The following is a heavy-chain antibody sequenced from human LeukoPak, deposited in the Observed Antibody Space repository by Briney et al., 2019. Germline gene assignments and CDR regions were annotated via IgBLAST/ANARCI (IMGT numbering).Heavy chain of an antibody. Sequence: GESLKISCKASGYSFPNFWIGWVRQTPGKGLEWMGVIYPGASDVRYSPSFQGEVTISADKSTTTAYLQWSSLKASDTAMYYCARRHPNDYGDLDYISYYFDYWGQGTLVTVSS. J-gene: IGHJ4*02. V-gene: IGHV5-51*01. CDR3: ARRHPNDYGDLDYISYYFDY. D-gene: IGHD4-17*01. CDR2: IYPGASDV. CDR1: GYSFPNFW.